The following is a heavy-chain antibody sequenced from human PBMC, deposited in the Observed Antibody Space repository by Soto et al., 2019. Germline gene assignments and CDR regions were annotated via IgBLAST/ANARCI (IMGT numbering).Heavy chain of an antibody. Sequence: ASVKVSCKASGGTFSSYAISWVRQAPGQGLEWMGIINPSGGSTSYAQKFQGRVTMTRDTSTSTVYMELSSLRSEDTAVYYCARIDCSGGSCYSDYWGQGTLVTVSS. D-gene: IGHD2-15*01. V-gene: IGHV1-46*01. CDR3: ARIDCSGGSCYSDY. CDR2: INPSGGST. J-gene: IGHJ4*02. CDR1: GGTFSSYA.